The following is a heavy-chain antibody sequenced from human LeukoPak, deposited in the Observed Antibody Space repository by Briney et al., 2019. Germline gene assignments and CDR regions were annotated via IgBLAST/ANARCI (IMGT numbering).Heavy chain of an antibody. V-gene: IGHV1-2*02. Sequence: ASVKVSCKASGYTFTGYYMHWVRQAPGQGLEWMGWINPNSGGTNYAQEFQGRVTMTRDTSISTAYMELSRLRSDDTAVYYCARTIAAAGTKERYYYYYYYMDVWGKGTTVTVSS. J-gene: IGHJ6*03. CDR2: INPNSGGT. CDR1: GYTFTGYY. D-gene: IGHD6-13*01. CDR3: ARTIAAAGTKERYYYYYYYMDV.